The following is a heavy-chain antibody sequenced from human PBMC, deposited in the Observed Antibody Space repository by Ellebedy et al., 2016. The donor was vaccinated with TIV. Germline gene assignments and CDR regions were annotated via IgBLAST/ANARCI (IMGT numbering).Heavy chain of an antibody. CDR3: AIRYSSGWSLDY. CDR1: GYTFTSYY. V-gene: IGHV1-46*01. CDR2: INPSGGRT. D-gene: IGHD6-19*01. J-gene: IGHJ4*02. Sequence: ASVKVFCXASGYTFTSYYMHWVRQAPGQGLEWMGIINPSGGRTSYAQKFQGRVTMTRDTSTSTVYMELSSLRSEDTAVYYCAIRYSSGWSLDYWGQGTLVTVSS.